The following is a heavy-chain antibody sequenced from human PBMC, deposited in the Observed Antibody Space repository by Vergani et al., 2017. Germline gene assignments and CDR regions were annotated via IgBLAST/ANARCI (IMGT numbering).Heavy chain of an antibody. Sequence: QVQLVQSGAEVKKPGSSVKVSCKASGYTFTYRYLHWVRQAPGQALEWMGWITPFNGNTNYAQKFQGRVTMTRDTSTSTVYMELSSLRSEDTAVYYCARFLTGTTIYYYYGMDVWGQGTTVTVSS. D-gene: IGHD1-20*01. CDR2: ITPFNGNT. V-gene: IGHV1-45*02. CDR3: ARFLTGTTIYYYYGMDV. CDR1: GYTFTYRY. J-gene: IGHJ6*02.